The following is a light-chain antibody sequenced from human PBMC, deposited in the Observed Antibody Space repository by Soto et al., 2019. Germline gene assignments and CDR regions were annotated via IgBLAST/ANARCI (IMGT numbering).Light chain of an antibody. Sequence: QSVLTQPASVSGSPGQSIAIFCTGTSSDVGGYDYVSWYQQHPGKAPKLIISDVSNRPSGVPNRFSGSKSGTSASLAITGLQAEDEADYYCQSYDSSLSGYVFGTGTKVTVL. V-gene: IGLV2-14*01. J-gene: IGLJ1*01. CDR3: QSYDSSLSGYV. CDR2: DVS. CDR1: SSDVGGYDY.